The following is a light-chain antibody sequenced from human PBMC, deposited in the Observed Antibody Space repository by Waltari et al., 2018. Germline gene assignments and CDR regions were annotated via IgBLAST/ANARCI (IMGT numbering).Light chain of an antibody. J-gene: IGKJ1*01. CDR1: QNIGPW. CDR2: DAS. CDR3: HQHKTHWS. Sequence: DIQMTQSPSTLSASVGDRVTITCRASQNIGPWVVWYQLKPGKAPKLLIYDASSLESGVPLRFSGSGSGTEFTLTISSLQPDDFATYYCHQHKTHWSFGQGTKVEIK. V-gene: IGKV1-5*01.